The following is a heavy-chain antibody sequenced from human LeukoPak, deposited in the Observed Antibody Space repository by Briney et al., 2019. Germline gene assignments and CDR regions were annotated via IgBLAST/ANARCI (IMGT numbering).Heavy chain of an antibody. CDR1: GGSFSGYY. D-gene: IGHD3-3*01. Sequence: SESLSLTCAVYGGSFSGYYWSWIRQPPGKGLEWLGEMNHSGSTNYNPSLKSRVTISVDTSKNQFSLKLSSVAAADTAVYYCARRKDFWSGYYNYYYYYMDVWGKGTTVTVSS. CDR2: MNHSGST. V-gene: IGHV4-34*01. CDR3: ARRKDFWSGYYNYYYYYMDV. J-gene: IGHJ6*03.